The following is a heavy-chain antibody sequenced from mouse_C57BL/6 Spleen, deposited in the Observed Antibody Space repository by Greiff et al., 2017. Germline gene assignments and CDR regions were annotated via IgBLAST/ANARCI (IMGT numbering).Heavy chain of an antibody. CDR2: ISYDGSN. CDR1: GYSITSGYY. Sequence: EVKLVESGPGLVKPSQSLSLTCSVTGYSITSGYYWNWIRQFPGNKLEWMGYISYDGSNNYNPSLKNRISITRDTSKNQFFLKLNSVTTEDTATYYCASLITTVVPYYFDYWGQGTTLTVSS. D-gene: IGHD1-1*01. V-gene: IGHV3-6*01. J-gene: IGHJ2*01. CDR3: ASLITTVVPYYFDY.